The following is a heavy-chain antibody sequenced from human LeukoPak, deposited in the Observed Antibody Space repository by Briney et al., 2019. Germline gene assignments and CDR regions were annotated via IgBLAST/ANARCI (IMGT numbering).Heavy chain of an antibody. D-gene: IGHD4-17*01. CDR3: AKEVGDYVPFDY. CDR2: ISSSSTTI. Sequence: GGSPRLSCAVSGFTFSSYSMNWVRQAPGKGLEWVSYISSSSTTIYYADSVKGRFTIFRDNARNSLYLQMNSLRAEDTAVYYCAKEVGDYVPFDYWGQGTLVTVSS. J-gene: IGHJ4*02. V-gene: IGHV3-48*01. CDR1: GFTFSSYS.